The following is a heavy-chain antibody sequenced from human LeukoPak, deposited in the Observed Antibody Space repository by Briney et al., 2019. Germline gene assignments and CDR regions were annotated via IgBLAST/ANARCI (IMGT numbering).Heavy chain of an antibody. V-gene: IGHV3-21*01. CDR1: GFTFSSYS. CDR3: ARLKKDIVVVPAAFDI. CDR2: ISSSSSYI. J-gene: IGHJ3*02. D-gene: IGHD2-2*01. Sequence: GGSLRLSCAASGFTFSSYSMNWVRQAPGKGLEWVSSISSSSSYIYYADSVKGRFTISRDNAKNSLYLQMNSLRAEDTAVYYCARLKKDIVVVPAAFDIWGQGTMVTVSS.